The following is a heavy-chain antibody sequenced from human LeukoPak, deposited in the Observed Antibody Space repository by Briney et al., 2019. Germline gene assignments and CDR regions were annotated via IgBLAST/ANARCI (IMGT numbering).Heavy chain of an antibody. V-gene: IGHV3-33*01. CDR1: GFIFSSYG. CDR3: ARDHGDYSGKDY. Sequence: GRSLRLSCAASGFIFSSYGMHWIRQAPGKGLEWVAVTWYDGSNKYYADAVKGRFTISRDNSKNTLYLQMNSLRAEDTAVYFCARDHGDYSGKDYWGQGTLVTVSS. J-gene: IGHJ4*02. CDR2: TWYDGSNK. D-gene: IGHD4-17*01.